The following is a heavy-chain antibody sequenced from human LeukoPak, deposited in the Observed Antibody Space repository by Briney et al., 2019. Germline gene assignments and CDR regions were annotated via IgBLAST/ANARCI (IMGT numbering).Heavy chain of an antibody. J-gene: IGHJ5*02. CDR2: ISAYNSNT. CDR3: ARDLGYCSTTSCLRNWFDP. V-gene: IGHV1-18*01. Sequence: GASVKVSCKASGYTFTSYGISWVRQAPGQGLEWMGWISAYNSNTNYAQKLQGRVTMTTDTSTSTVYMELRSLRSDDTAVYYCARDLGYCSTTSCLRNWFDPWGQGTLVTVSS. D-gene: IGHD2-2*01. CDR1: GYTFTSYG.